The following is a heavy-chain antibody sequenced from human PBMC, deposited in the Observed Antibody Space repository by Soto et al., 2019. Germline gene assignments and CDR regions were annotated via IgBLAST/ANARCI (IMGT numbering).Heavy chain of an antibody. V-gene: IGHV3-23*01. CDR2: ISGIGGST. D-gene: IGHD2-2*01. J-gene: IGHJ4*02. CDR1: GFTFSSYA. CDR3: AKGYRLLNSFLNY. Sequence: GGSLSLSCAASGFTFSSYAMSWVRQGPGKGLEWVSAISGIGGSTYYADSVKGRLPTPRNNSKNTLYHQMNSRRAEDPALYYWAKGYRLLNSFLNYWGRGPLVTVSS.